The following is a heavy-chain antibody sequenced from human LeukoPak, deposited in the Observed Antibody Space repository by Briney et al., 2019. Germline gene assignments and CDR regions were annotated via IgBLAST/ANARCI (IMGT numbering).Heavy chain of an antibody. V-gene: IGHV3-53*01. CDR1: GFIVSHNY. D-gene: IGHD4-17*01. CDR3: ARVLWNGDYPRFDY. Sequence: PGGSLRLSCAASGFIVSHNYMNWVRQAPGKGLEWVSIIYSGGTTYYADSVKGRFTISRDNSKNTLYLQMNSLRAEDTAVYYCARVLWNGDYPRFDYWGQGTLVTVSS. J-gene: IGHJ4*02. CDR2: IYSGGTT.